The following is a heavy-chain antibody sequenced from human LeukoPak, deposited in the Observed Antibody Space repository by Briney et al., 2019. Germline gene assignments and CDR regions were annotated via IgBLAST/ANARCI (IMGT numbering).Heavy chain of an antibody. D-gene: IGHD3-10*01. Sequence: VASAKVSSKASGGTFISDAISCVRQAPGRGLEWMGRIIPILGIANYAQNLQSRVTITADKSTSTAYMELSSLRSEDTAVYYCASGQMVRGVLNWFDPWGQGTLVTVSS. CDR3: ASGQMVRGVLNWFDP. V-gene: IGHV1-69*04. CDR2: IIPILGIA. CDR1: GGTFISDA. J-gene: IGHJ5*02.